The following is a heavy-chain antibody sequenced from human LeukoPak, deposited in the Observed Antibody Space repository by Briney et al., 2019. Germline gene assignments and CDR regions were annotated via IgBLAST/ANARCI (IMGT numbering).Heavy chain of an antibody. Sequence: GGSLRLSCAASGFTFSSYSMNWVRQAPGKGLEWVSSISSSSSYIYYADSVKGRFTISRDNAKNSLYLQMNSLRAEDTAVYYCARGDLGIAAGAFDIWGQGTMVTVSS. V-gene: IGHV3-21*01. D-gene: IGHD2-15*01. J-gene: IGHJ3*02. CDR1: GFTFSSYS. CDR3: ARGDLGIAAGAFDI. CDR2: ISSSSSYI.